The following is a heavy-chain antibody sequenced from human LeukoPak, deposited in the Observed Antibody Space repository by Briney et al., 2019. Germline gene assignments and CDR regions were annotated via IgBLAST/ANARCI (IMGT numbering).Heavy chain of an antibody. CDR2: ISYDGSNK. D-gene: IGHD6-13*01. CDR3: AKGIAAAGPH. Sequence: GGSLRLSCAASGFTFDDYGMHWVRQAPGKGLEWVAVISYDGSNKYYADSVKGRFTISRDNSKNTLYLQMNSLRAEDTAVYYCAKGIAAAGPHWGQGTLVTVSS. J-gene: IGHJ4*02. V-gene: IGHV3-30*18. CDR1: GFTFDDYG.